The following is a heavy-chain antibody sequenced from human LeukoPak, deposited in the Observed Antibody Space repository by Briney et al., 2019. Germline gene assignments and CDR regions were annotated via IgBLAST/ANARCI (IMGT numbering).Heavy chain of an antibody. CDR1: GYTFTGYY. V-gene: IGHV1-2*02. CDR2: INPNSGGT. J-gene: IGHJ4*02. Sequence: ASVNVSCKASGYTFTGYYMHWVRQAPGQGLEWMGWINPNSGGTNYAQKFPSRVTMTRDTSISTAYMELSRLRSDDTAVYYCARHLVGATFDYWGQGTLVTVSS. D-gene: IGHD1-26*01. CDR3: ARHLVGATFDY.